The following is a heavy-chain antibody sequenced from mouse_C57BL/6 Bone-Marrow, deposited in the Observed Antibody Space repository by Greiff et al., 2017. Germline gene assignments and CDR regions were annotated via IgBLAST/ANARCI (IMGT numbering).Heavy chain of an antibody. CDR3: ARGTSYWYFDV. J-gene: IGHJ1*03. CDR1: GYSITSGYY. Sequence: VQLKESGPGLVKPSQSLSLTCSATGYSITSGYYWNWIRQFPGNKLEWMGYISYDGSNNYNPTLKNRISITRDTSKNQFFLKLNSVTTEDTATYYCARGTSYWYFDVWGTGTTVTVSS. CDR2: ISYDGSN. V-gene: IGHV3-6*01.